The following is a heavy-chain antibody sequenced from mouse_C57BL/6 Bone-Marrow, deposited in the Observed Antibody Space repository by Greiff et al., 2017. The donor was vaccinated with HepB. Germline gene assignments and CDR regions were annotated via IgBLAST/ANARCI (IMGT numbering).Heavy chain of an antibody. V-gene: IGHV5-12*01. CDR3: ARRGGYDYDGLAY. J-gene: IGHJ3*01. D-gene: IGHD2-4*01. CDR1: GFTFSDYY. CDR2: ISNGGGST. Sequence: EVQGVESGGGLVQPGGSLKLSCAASGFTFSDYYMYWVRQTPEKRLEWVAYISNGGGSTYYPDTVKGRFTISRDNAKNTLYLQMSRLKSEDTSMYYCARRGGYDYDGLAYCGQGTLVTVSA.